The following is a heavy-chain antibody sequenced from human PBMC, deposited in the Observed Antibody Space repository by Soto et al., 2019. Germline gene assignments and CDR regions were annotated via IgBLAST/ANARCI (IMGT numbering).Heavy chain of an antibody. CDR1: VFSFTGYY. D-gene: IGHD5-12*01. Sequence: VKVSCKASVFSFTGYYIHWVRQAPGQGLEWMGWINPNNGDTNYAQKFQGRVTMTRDTSTSTAYMELSSLTFDDTAVYYCARHSGYDYVFDYWGQGTLVTVSS. CDR3: ARHSGYDYVFDY. V-gene: IGHV1-2*02. J-gene: IGHJ4*02. CDR2: INPNNGDT.